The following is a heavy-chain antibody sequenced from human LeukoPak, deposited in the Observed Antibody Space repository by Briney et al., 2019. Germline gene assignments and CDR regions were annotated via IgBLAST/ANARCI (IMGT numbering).Heavy chain of an antibody. D-gene: IGHD6-19*01. CDR3: ARATSSGWLDY. J-gene: IGHJ4*02. CDR2: IYYSGST. CDR1: GGSISSSSYY. V-gene: IGHV4-39*01. Sequence: PSETLSLTCTVSGGSISSSSYYWGWIRQPPGKGLEWIGSIYYSGSTYYNPSLKSRVTISVDTSKNQFSLKLSSVTAADTAVYYCARATSSGWLDYWGQGTLVTVSS.